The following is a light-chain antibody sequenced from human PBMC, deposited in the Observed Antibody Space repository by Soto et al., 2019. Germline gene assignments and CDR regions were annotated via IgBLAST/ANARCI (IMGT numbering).Light chain of an antibody. J-gene: IGLJ2*01. Sequence: QSALTQPASVSGSPGQSITISCTGTSSDVGGYNYVSCYQQHAGKAPKLMIYDVSNRPSGVSNRFSGSKFGNTASLTISGLQAEDEADYYCSSYTSSSTLVVFGAGTKLTVL. CDR1: SSDVGGYNY. CDR3: SSYTSSSTLVV. CDR2: DVS. V-gene: IGLV2-14*01.